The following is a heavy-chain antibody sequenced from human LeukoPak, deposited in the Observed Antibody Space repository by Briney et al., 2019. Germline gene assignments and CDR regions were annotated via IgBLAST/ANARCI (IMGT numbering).Heavy chain of an antibody. D-gene: IGHD3-10*01. V-gene: IGHV4-34*01. Sequence: NSSETLSLTCAVYGGSFSGYYWSWIRQPPGKGLEWIGEINHSGSTNYNPSLKSRVTISVDTSKNQFSLKLSSVTAADTAVYYCARGRERITMVRGVVKLDYWGQGTLVTVSS. CDR1: GGSFSGYY. J-gene: IGHJ4*02. CDR2: INHSGST. CDR3: ARGRERITMVRGVVKLDY.